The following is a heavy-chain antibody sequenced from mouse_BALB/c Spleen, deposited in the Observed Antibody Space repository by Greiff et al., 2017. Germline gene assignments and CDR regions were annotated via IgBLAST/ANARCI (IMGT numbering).Heavy chain of an antibody. Sequence: EVKLMESGAELVKPGASVKLSCTASGFNIKDTYMHWVKQRPEQGLEWIGRIDPANGNTKYDPKFQGKATITADTSSNTAYLQLSSLTSEDTAVYYCARWFAYWGQGTLVTVSA. J-gene: IGHJ3*01. CDR2: IDPANGNT. V-gene: IGHV14-3*02. CDR3: ARWFAY. CDR1: GFNIKDTY.